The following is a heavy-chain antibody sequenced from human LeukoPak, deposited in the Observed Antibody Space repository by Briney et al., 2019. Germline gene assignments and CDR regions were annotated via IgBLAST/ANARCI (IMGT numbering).Heavy chain of an antibody. Sequence: SETLSLTCSVSGYSISSDYYWDWIRQSPGKGLEWIGEITYSGSTTYHPSLKSRVTISGDRSKNQVSLKVRSVTAADSGIYYCARGVRKILRDDYYYYLDVWGTGTTVTVSS. D-gene: IGHD3-10*01. J-gene: IGHJ6*03. CDR1: GYSISSDYY. CDR2: ITYSGST. CDR3: ARGVRKILRDDYYYYLDV. V-gene: IGHV4-38-2*02.